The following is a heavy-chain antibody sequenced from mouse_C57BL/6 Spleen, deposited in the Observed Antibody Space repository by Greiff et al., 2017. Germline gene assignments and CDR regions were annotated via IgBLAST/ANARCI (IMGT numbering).Heavy chain of an antibody. CDR1: GYTFTSYW. CDR2: IYPSDSET. V-gene: IGHV1-61*01. D-gene: IGHD2-1*01. Sequence: VQLQQPGAELVRPGSSVKLSCKASGYTFTSYWMDWVKQRPGQGLEWIGSIYPSDSETHYNQKFKDKATLTVDKSSSTAYLQLSSLTSEDSAVYDCAGRGYYGSCPLGYWGQGALVTVCA. J-gene: IGHJ3*01. CDR3: AGRGYYGSCPLGY.